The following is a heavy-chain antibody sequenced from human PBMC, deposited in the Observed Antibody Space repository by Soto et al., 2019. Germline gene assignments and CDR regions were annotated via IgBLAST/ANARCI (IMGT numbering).Heavy chain of an antibody. J-gene: IGHJ5*02. CDR2: IYYSGST. CDR3: ARHRIAAAVAYNWFDP. V-gene: IGHV4-39*01. D-gene: IGHD6-13*01. Sequence: SETLSLTCSVSGGSINSASYYWGWIRQPPGKGLEWIGSIYYSGSTYYNPSLKSRVTISVDTSKNQFSLKLSSVTAADTAVYYCARHRIAAAVAYNWFDPWGQGTLVTVS. CDR1: GGSINSASYY.